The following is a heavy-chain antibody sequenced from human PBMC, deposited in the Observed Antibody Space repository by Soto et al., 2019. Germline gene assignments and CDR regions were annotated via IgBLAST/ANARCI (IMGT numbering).Heavy chain of an antibody. CDR3: ARGEVTTFYYFDY. V-gene: IGHV1-69*13. Sequence: SVKLSCNASGGPFSSYAISWVRQAPGQGLEWMGGIIPIFGTANYAQKFQGRVTITADESTSTAYMELSSLRSEDTAVYYCARGEVTTFYYFDYWGQGTLVTVSS. CDR1: GGPFSSYA. J-gene: IGHJ4*02. CDR2: IIPIFGTA. D-gene: IGHD4-17*01.